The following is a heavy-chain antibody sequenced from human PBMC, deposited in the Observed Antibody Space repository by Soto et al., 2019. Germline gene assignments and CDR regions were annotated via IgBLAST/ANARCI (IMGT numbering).Heavy chain of an antibody. D-gene: IGHD3-3*01. CDR3: ARGYYDFWSGSLMYYYGMDV. V-gene: IGHV3-33*01. CDR2: IWYDGSNK. Sequence: PGGSLTLFCAASGVTFSRYGMHTVRQAPGKGLEWGGGIWYDGSNKYYADSVKGRLAISRDNYKNTLYLQMNSLRVEDTAVYDCARGYYDFWSGSLMYYYGMDVWGQGTTVTVSS. CDR1: GVTFSRYG. J-gene: IGHJ6*02.